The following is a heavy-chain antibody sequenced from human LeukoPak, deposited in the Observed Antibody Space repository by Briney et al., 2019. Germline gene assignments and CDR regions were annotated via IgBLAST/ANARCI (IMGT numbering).Heavy chain of an antibody. CDR2: IKQDGSEK. CDR3: ARKGPIVVVPAASPYYYYGMDV. D-gene: IGHD2-2*01. J-gene: IGHJ6*02. V-gene: IGHV3-7*01. CDR1: GFTFSSYA. Sequence: GGSLRLSCAASGFTFSSYAMSWVRQAPGKGLEWVANIKQDGSEKYYVDSVKGRFTISRDNAKNSLYLQMNSLRAEDTAVYYCARKGPIVVVPAASPYYYYGMDVWGQGTTVTVSS.